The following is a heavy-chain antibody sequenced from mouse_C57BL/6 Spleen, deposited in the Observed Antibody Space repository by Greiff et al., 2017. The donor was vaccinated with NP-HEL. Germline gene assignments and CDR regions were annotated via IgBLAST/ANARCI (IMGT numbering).Heavy chain of an antibody. CDR1: GFSLTSYG. CDR3: AKDYGGLYYYAMDY. D-gene: IGHD1-1*01. CDR2: IWRGGST. Sequence: QVQLQQSGPGLVQPSQRLSITCTVSGFSLTSYGVHWVRQSPGKGLEWLGVIWRGGSTDYNAAFMSRLSITKDNSKSQVFFKMNSLQADDTAIYYCAKDYGGLYYYAMDYWGQGTSVTVSS. J-gene: IGHJ4*01. V-gene: IGHV2-5*01.